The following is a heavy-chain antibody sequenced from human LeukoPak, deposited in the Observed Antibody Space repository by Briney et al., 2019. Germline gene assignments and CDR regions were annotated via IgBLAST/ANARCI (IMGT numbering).Heavy chain of an antibody. CDR3: TTSDIVVVVAAFDY. Sequence: GGSLRLSCAASGFTFSDAWMSWVRQAPGKGLEWVGRIKSKTDGGTTDYAAPVKGGFTISRDDSKNTLYLQMNSLKTEDTAVYYCTTSDIVVVVAAFDYWGQGTLVTVSS. CDR2: IKSKTDGGTT. V-gene: IGHV3-15*01. CDR1: GFTFSDAW. J-gene: IGHJ4*02. D-gene: IGHD2-15*01.